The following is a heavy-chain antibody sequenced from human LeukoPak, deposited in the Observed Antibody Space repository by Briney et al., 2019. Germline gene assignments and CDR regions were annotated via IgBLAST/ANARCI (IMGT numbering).Heavy chain of an antibody. V-gene: IGHV3-21*01. CDR3: ARTPDYYDRSGYYYEGPGDY. CDR1: GFTFSSYS. CDR2: ISSSSSYI. J-gene: IGHJ4*02. Sequence: GGSLRLPCAASGFTFSSYSMNWVRQAPGKGLEWVSSISSSSSYIYYADSVKGRFTISRDNAKNSLYLQMNSLRAEDTAVYYCARTPDYYDRSGYYYEGPGDYWGQGTLGTVSS. D-gene: IGHD3-22*01.